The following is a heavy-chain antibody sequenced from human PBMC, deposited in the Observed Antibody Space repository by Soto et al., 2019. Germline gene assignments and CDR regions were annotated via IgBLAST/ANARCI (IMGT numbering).Heavy chain of an antibody. CDR3: AKDLDGSYYLDY. CDR1: GFTFSSYA. CDR2: ISGSGGSS. J-gene: IGHJ4*02. Sequence: EVQLLESGGGLVQPGGSLRLSCAASGFTFSSYAMSWVRQAPGKGLEWVSAISGSGGSSYYADSVKGRFTISRDNSKNTLYLQMNSLRDEDTAVYYCAKDLDGSYYLDYWGQGTLVTVSS. V-gene: IGHV3-23*01. D-gene: IGHD1-26*01.